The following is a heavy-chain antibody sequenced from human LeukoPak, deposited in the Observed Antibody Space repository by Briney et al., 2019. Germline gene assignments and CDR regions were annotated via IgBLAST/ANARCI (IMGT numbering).Heavy chain of an antibody. CDR3: AKGLISYDSSGYYYGMDV. J-gene: IGHJ6*02. CDR1: GFTFTIYG. Sequence: GGSLRLSCAASGFTFTIYGMHWVRQAPGKGLEWVAVISYDGSNKYYADSVKGRFTISRDNSKNTLYLQIKSLRAEDTAVYYCAKGLISYDSSGYYYGMDVWGQGTTVTVSS. V-gene: IGHV3-30*18. CDR2: ISYDGSNK. D-gene: IGHD3-22*01.